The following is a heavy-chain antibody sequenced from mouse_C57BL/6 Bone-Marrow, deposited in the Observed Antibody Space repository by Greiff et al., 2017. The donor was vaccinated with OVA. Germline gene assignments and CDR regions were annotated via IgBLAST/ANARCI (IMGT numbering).Heavy chain of an antibody. CDR2: IYPSDSET. Sequence: QVQLQQPGAELVRPGSSVKLSCKASGYTFTSYWMDWVKQRPGQGLEWIGNIYPSDSETHYNQKFKDKATLTVDKSSSTAYMQLSSLTTEDSAVYYCARWGYDSSSYYYAMDYWGKGTSVTVSS. J-gene: IGHJ4*01. CDR3: ARWGYDSSSYYYAMDY. D-gene: IGHD1-1*01. V-gene: IGHV1-61*01. CDR1: GYTFTSYW.